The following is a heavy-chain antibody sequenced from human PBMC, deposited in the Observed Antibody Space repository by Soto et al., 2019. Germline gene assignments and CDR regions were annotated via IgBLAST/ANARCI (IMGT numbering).Heavy chain of an antibody. CDR2: FNPNSGDT. CDR3: AREGSALLALDY. Sequence: ASVKVSCKASGYTFTAYSMHWVRQAPGQGLEWIGWFNPNSGDTVYAEKFQGRVTLTRDTSISTAYMELSSLRSDDTALYYCAREGSALLALDYCGQGTLLTVSS. D-gene: IGHD2-21*02. V-gene: IGHV1-2*02. CDR1: GYTFTAYS. J-gene: IGHJ4*02.